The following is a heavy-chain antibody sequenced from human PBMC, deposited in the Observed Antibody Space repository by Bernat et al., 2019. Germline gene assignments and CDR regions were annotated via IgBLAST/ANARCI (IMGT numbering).Heavy chain of an antibody. D-gene: IGHD2-15*01. CDR2: ISSSSSTI. CDR3: ARDRQGYCSGGNCHARDY. CDR1: GFTFSSYS. Sequence: EVQLVESGGGLVQPGGSLRLSCAASGFTFSSYSMNWVRQAPGKGLEWVSYISSSSSTIYYADSVKGRFTISRDNAKNSLYLQMNSLRAEDTAVYYCARDRQGYCSGGNCHARDYWGQGTLVTVSS. J-gene: IGHJ4*02. V-gene: IGHV3-48*01.